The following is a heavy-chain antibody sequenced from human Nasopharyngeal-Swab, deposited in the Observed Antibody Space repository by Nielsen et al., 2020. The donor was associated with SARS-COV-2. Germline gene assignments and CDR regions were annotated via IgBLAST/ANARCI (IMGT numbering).Heavy chain of an antibody. J-gene: IGHJ6*03. CDR3: AKDRVIYGSGYYYMDV. V-gene: IGHV3-30*02. Sequence: GGSRRLSCGASGFTFSSYVMHGVRKAPGKGLEWVAFIRYDGSNKYYADSVKGRFTISRDNSKNTLYLQMNSLRAEDTAVYYCAKDRVIYGSGYYYMDVWGKGTTVTVSS. CDR2: IRYDGSNK. D-gene: IGHD3-10*01. CDR1: GFTFSSYV.